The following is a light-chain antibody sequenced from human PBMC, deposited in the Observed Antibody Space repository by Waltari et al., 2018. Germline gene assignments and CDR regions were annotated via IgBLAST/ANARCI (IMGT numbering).Light chain of an antibody. CDR3: SYYTSGSSPRV. CDR2: YVS. CDR1: STDVGTYNY. J-gene: IGLJ1*01. V-gene: IGLV2-14*01. Sequence: QSSLTQPASVSGSPGQSTTIPCPGTSTDVGTYNYVSVYQQHPGNATKLVIYYVSNLPSGVSSRFSGSKSGNTASLTISGLQAEDEADYYCSYYTSGSSPRVFGTGTKVTVL.